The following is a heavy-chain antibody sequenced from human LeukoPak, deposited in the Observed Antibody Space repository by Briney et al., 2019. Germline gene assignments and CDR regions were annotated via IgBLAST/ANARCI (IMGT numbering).Heavy chain of an antibody. J-gene: IGHJ6*03. CDR1: GFTFSSYA. CDR2: ISYDGSNK. Sequence: GGSLRLSCAASGFTFSSYAMHWVRQAPGKGLEWVAVISYDGSNKYYADSVKGRFTISRDNSKNTLYLQMNSLRAEDTAVYYCARGFSGSYSLYYYYYYMDVWGKGTTVTVSS. D-gene: IGHD1-26*01. V-gene: IGHV3-30-3*01. CDR3: ARGFSGSYSLYYYYYYMDV.